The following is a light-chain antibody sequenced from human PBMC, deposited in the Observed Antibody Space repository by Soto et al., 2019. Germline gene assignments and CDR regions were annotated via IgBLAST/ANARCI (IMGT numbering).Light chain of an antibody. CDR2: GSS. CDR1: SSNIGSFT. CDR3: AAWDDSLSGWV. V-gene: IGLV1-44*01. J-gene: IGLJ3*02. Sequence: QTVVTQPPSASGTPGQRVTISCSGSSSNIGSFTVNWFQQFPGTAPKLLIYGSSQRPSGVPDRFSGSKSGTSASLAISGLQSEDEADYYCAAWDDSLSGWVFGGGTKLTVL.